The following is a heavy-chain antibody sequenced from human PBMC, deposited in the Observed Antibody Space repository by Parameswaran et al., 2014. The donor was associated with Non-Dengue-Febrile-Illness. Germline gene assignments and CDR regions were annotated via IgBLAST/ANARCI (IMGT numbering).Heavy chain of an antibody. J-gene: IGHJ4*02. CDR2: INHSGST. Sequence: RWIRQPPGKGLEWIGEINHSGSTNYNPSLKSRVTISVDTSKNQFSLKLSSVTAADTAVYYCAREVYYDSSGYVDYWGQGTLVTVPQ. V-gene: IGHV4-34*01. D-gene: IGHD3-22*01. CDR3: AREVYYDSSGYVDY.